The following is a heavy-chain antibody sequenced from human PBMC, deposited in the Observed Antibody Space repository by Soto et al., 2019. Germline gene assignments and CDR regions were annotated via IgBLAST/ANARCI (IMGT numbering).Heavy chain of an antibody. J-gene: IGHJ4*02. CDR3: ARGVGNCSGGSCYRVFDY. Sequence: QLQLQESGPGLVKPSETLSLTCTVSGGSISSSSYYWGWIRQPPGKGLEWIGSIYYSGSTYYNPSLKSRVTISVDTSKNQFSLKLSSVTAADTAVYYCARGVGNCSGGSCYRVFDYWGQGTLVTVSS. V-gene: IGHV4-39*01. D-gene: IGHD2-15*01. CDR2: IYYSGST. CDR1: GGSISSSSYY.